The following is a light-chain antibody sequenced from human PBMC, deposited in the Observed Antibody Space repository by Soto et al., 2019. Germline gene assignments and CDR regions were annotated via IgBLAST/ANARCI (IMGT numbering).Light chain of an antibody. CDR2: GAS. V-gene: IGKV3-20*01. Sequence: EIVLTQSPGTLSLSPGERATLSCRASQSVSSSYLAWYQQKPGQAPRLLIYGASSRATGIPGRFSGSGSGTDFTLTISVLEPEDFAVYYCQQYGSSTWTFGQGTKVEIK. CDR1: QSVSSSY. J-gene: IGKJ1*01. CDR3: QQYGSSTWT.